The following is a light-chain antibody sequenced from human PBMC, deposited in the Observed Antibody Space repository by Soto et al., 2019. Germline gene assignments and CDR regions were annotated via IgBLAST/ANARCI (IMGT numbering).Light chain of an antibody. CDR3: QQSYYSPWT. CDR1: QSISSY. Sequence: DIQMPQSPSSLSASVGDRVTITCRASQSISSYLNWYQQNAGAAPELLIYAASNFQSGGPSRFRGVGSGTKITLTISSMHPDDFATYYCQQSYYSPWTFGQGTKMEIK. V-gene: IGKV1-39*01. J-gene: IGKJ1*01. CDR2: AAS.